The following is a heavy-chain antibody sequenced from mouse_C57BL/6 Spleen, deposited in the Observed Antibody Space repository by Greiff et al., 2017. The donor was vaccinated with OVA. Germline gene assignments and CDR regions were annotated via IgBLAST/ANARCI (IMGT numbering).Heavy chain of an antibody. CDR2: IDPKSGGT. V-gene: IGHV1-72*01. D-gene: IGHD2-3*01. CDR3: ANSDGPDY. J-gene: IGHJ2*01. Sequence: QVQLQQPGAELVKPGASVRLSCKASGYTFTSYWMHWVKQRTGRGLEWIGRIDPKSGGTKYNAKFQSKATLTVDKPSSTAYMQLSSLTSEDSAVDYYANSDGPDYWGQGTTLTVSS. CDR1: GYTFTSYW.